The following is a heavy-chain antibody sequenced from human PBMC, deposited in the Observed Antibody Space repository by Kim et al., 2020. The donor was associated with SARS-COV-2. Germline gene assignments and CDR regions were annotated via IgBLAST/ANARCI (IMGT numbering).Heavy chain of an antibody. V-gene: IGHV6-1*01. D-gene: IGHD1-20*01. CDR3: AGDLNGNRDAFDL. Sequence: YAVSVKSRISINPDTYKNQFSLQVNSVNPEDTAVYYCAGDLNGNRDAFDLWGQGTMVTVSS. J-gene: IGHJ3*01.